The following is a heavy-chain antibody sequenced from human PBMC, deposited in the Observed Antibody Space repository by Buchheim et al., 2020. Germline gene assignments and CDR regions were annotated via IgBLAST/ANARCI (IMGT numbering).Heavy chain of an antibody. CDR3: ARMEREFFFGSSWYRLDY. Sequence: QVQLQQWGAGLLKPSETLSLTCAVYGGSFSGYYWSWIRQPPGKGLEWIGEINHSGSTNYNPSLKSRVTISVDTSKNPFSLKLSSVTAADTAVYYCARMEREFFFGSSWYRLDYWGQGTL. D-gene: IGHD6-13*01. J-gene: IGHJ4*02. CDR2: INHSGST. V-gene: IGHV4-34*01. CDR1: GGSFSGYY.